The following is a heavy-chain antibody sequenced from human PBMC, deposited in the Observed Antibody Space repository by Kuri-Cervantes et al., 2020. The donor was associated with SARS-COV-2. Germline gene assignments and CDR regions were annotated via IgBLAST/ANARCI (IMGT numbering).Heavy chain of an antibody. CDR3: ATKLFGEHWFDP. Sequence: SETLSLTCIVSGASMSDPMSHYYWNWIRLTPGKGLEWIGYIFHTGSNSQNPSLKSRVTISLDTSKNQFSLSLNSVTPADTAVYYCATKLFGEHWFDPWGQGILVTVSS. D-gene: IGHD3-10*01. CDR2: IFHTGSN. CDR1: GASMSDPMSHYY. V-gene: IGHV4-61*01. J-gene: IGHJ5*02.